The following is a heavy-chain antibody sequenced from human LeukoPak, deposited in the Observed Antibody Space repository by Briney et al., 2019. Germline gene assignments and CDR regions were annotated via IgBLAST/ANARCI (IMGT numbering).Heavy chain of an antibody. CDR3: AKPKRPYCSGGSCYFDY. CDR1: GFTFDDYT. J-gene: IGHJ4*02. D-gene: IGHD2-15*01. Sequence: GGSLRLSCAASGFTFDDYTMHWVRQAPGKGLEWVSLISWDGVSTYYADSVKGRFTISRDNSKNSLYLQMNSLRTEDTALYYCAKPKRPYCSGGSCYFDYWGQGTLVTVSS. V-gene: IGHV3-43*01. CDR2: ISWDGVST.